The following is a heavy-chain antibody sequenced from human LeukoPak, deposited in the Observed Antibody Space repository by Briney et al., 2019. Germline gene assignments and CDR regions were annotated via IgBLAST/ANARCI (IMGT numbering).Heavy chain of an antibody. CDR2: ISPDGSTT. V-gene: IGHV3-30*04. CDR1: GITFSTTG. D-gene: IGHD3-3*01. CDR3: ATEGEEWTNFDY. J-gene: IGHJ4*02. Sequence: PGGSLRLPCAVSGITFSTTGLHWVRQAPGKGLEWVAMISPDGSTTFYTDSMKGRLTISRDNSNNTLYLQMNSLRLEDTALYYCATEGEEWTNFDYWGQGTLVTVSS.